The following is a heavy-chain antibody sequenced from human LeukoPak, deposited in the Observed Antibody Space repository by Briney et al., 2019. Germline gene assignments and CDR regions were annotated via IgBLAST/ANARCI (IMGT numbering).Heavy chain of an antibody. CDR1: GYRFTSYW. CDR3: ARLDRVGTGSANWFDP. V-gene: IGHV5-51*01. J-gene: IGHJ5*02. CDR2: IYPGDSDT. D-gene: IGHD1-1*01. Sequence: GESLKISFKGSGYRFTSYWIGWVRQMPGKGLEWMGIIYPGDSDTRYSPSFQGQVTISADKSISTAYLQWSSLKASDTAMYYCARLDRVGTGSANWFDPWGQGTLVTVSS.